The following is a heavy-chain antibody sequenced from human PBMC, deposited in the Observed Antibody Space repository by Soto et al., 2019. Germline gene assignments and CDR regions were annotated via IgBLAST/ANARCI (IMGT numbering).Heavy chain of an antibody. V-gene: IGHV1-2*02. D-gene: IGHD6-13*01. CDR2: INPNSGGT. CDR1: GYTFTGYY. J-gene: IGHJ6*04. CDR3: ARGAAAGTDGYDYGMEV. Sequence: ASVKISCKASGYTFTGYYMHWVRQAPGQGLEWMGWINPNSGGTNYAQKLQGRVTMTRDTSISTAYMELSRLRSDDTAVYYCARGAAAGTDGYDYGMEVWGKGTKVTVS.